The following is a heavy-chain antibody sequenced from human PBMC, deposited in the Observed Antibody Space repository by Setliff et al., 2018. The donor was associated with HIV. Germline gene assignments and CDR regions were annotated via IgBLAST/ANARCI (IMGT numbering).Heavy chain of an antibody. CDR3: ARSDWYHGSGSHDY. J-gene: IGHJ4*02. CDR1: GLTFNNHG. V-gene: IGHV3-30*02. CDR2: IRYDGSNK. Sequence: HPGGSLRLSCAASGLTFNNHGFHWVRQAPGKGLEWVAFIRYDGSNKYYADSVKGRFTISRDNSKNTLYLQMNSLRAEDTAVYYCARSDWYHGSGSHDYWGQGTLVTVSS. D-gene: IGHD3-10*01.